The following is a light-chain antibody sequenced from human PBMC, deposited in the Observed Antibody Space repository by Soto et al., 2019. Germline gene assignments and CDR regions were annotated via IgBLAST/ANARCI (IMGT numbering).Light chain of an antibody. CDR1: ESLRRPNGGTY. CDR2: LTS. J-gene: IGKJ1*01. CDR3: MQALQTPRT. Sequence: DIVLTQSPLSLPVTPGEPASISCRSSESLRRPNGGTYLEWYLQKPGQSPQLLIYLTSSRASGVPDRFTGSGSGTDFTLKIRRVEAEDVGVYYCMQALQTPRTFGRGTKVDIK. V-gene: IGKV2-28*01.